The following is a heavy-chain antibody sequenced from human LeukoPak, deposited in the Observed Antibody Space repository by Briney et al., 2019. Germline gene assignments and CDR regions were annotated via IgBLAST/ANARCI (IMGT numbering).Heavy chain of an antibody. J-gene: IGHJ5*02. CDR2: VGISRGNT. CDR3: ARDHRSAFNT. V-gene: IGHV3-48*04. CDR1: GFTFSDYS. Sequence: GGSLRLSCAASGFTFSDYSMNWVRKAPGKGLEWLSYVGISRGNTKYADSVKGRFTISGDSAKSSVFLQMNNLRVEDTAVYYCARDHRSAFNTWGQATLATVSA.